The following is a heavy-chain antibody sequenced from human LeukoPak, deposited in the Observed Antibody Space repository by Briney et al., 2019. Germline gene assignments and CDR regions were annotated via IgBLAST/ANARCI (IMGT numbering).Heavy chain of an antibody. J-gene: IGHJ4*02. V-gene: IGHV1-2*02. CDR1: GYTFTGYY. CDR2: INPNSGGT. CDR3: ARVNRESAYCGGDCYSGGLDY. D-gene: IGHD2-21*02. Sequence: ASVKVSCKASGYTFTGYYMHWVRQAPGQGLEWMGWINPNSGGTNYAQKFQGRVTMTRDTSISTAYMELSRLRSDDTAVYYCARVNRESAYCGGDCYSGGLDYWGQGTLVTVSS.